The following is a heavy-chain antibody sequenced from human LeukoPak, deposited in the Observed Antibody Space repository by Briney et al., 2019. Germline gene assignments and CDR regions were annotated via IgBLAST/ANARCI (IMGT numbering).Heavy chain of an antibody. CDR2: INPSDGST. CDR1: GYTFTSYA. Sequence: ASVKVSCKASGYTFTSYAMNWVRQAPGQGLEWMGIINPSDGSTNYAQKFQGRVTMTRDMSTSTVYMELSSLRSEDTAVYYCARSGCSGGTCFFDYWGQGTLVTVSS. V-gene: IGHV1-46*01. J-gene: IGHJ4*02. CDR3: ARSGCSGGTCFFDY. D-gene: IGHD2-15*01.